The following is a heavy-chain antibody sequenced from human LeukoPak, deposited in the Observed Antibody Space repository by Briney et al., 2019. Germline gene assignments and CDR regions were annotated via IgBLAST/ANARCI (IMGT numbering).Heavy chain of an antibody. V-gene: IGHV3-30*02. CDR1: GFTFSNYG. J-gene: IGHJ6*03. D-gene: IGHD3-3*01. Sequence: GGSLRLSCAVSGFTFSNYGMHWVRQAPGKGLEWVAFIRYDGSNKFYPDSVKGRFTISRDNSKNTLYLQMNSLRAEDTAVYYCAKDSALPPSYYDFWSGYGGYYYYYMDVWGKGTTVTVSS. CDR2: IRYDGSNK. CDR3: AKDSALPPSYYDFWSGYGGYYYYYMDV.